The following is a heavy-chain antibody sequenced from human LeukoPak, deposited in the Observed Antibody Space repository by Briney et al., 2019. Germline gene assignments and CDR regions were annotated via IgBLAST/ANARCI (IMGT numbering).Heavy chain of an antibody. Sequence: SETLSLTCTVSGGSISGYYWSWIRQPPGKGLEWVGYISYSGSTNYNPSPKSRVTISVDTSKNQFSLKLSSVTAADTAIYYCARDGRAGSLFAYWGQGTLVTVSS. D-gene: IGHD6-19*01. CDR1: GGSISGYY. V-gene: IGHV4-59*01. CDR2: ISYSGST. CDR3: ARDGRAGSLFAY. J-gene: IGHJ4*02.